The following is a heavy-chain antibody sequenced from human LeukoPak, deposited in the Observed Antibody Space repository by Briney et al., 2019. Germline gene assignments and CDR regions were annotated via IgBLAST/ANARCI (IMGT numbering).Heavy chain of an antibody. D-gene: IGHD6-13*01. Sequence: ASVKVSCKASGYTFTSYYMHWVRQAPGQGLEWMGWMNPNSGNTGYAQKFQGRVTMTRNTSISTAYMELSSLRSEDTAVYYCARGLAAAWFDPWGQGTLVTVSS. J-gene: IGHJ5*02. CDR3: ARGLAAAWFDP. CDR2: MNPNSGNT. V-gene: IGHV1-8*02. CDR1: GYTFTSYY.